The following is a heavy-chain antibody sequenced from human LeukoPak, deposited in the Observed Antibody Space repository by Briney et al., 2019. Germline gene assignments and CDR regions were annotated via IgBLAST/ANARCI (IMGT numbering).Heavy chain of an antibody. CDR2: IIPIFGTA. V-gene: IGHV1-69*13. Sequence: SAKVSCKASGGTFSSYAISWVRQAPGQGLEWMGGIIPIFGTANYAQKFQGRVTITADESTSTAYMELSSLRSEDTAVYYCATYCSGGSCYSDYWGQGTLVTVSS. D-gene: IGHD2-15*01. CDR3: ATYCSGGSCYSDY. CDR1: GGTFSSYA. J-gene: IGHJ4*02.